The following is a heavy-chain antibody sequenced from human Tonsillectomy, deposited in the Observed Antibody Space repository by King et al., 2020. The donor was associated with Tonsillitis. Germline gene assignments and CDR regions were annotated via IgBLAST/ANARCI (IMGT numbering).Heavy chain of an antibody. J-gene: IGHJ4*02. CDR1: GYSFTSSW. CDR3: ARGRDYNWNYFDY. D-gene: IGHD3-10*01. CDR2: LYAGDSYT. Sequence: QLVQSGAEVKKPGESLKISCQGSGYSFTSSWIAWVRQMPGRGLEWMGILYAGDSYTRYSPSFEGQVTISADKSISTAYLQWSSLKASETAMYYCARGRDYNWNYFDYWGQGTLVTVSS. V-gene: IGHV5-51*01.